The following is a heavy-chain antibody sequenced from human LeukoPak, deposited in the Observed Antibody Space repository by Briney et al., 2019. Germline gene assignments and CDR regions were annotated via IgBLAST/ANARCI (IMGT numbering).Heavy chain of an antibody. V-gene: IGHV3-15*01. CDR1: GFTFSKAW. J-gene: IGHJ6*03. Sequence: PGGSLRLSCVASGFTFSKAWMSWVRQAPGKGLEWVGRIKSKTDGGTTDYAAPVKGGLTISRDDSKSTLYLQINSLKTEDTAVYYCTTGFYFIDVWGKGTTVTVSS. CDR3: TTGFYFIDV. CDR2: IKSKTDGGTT.